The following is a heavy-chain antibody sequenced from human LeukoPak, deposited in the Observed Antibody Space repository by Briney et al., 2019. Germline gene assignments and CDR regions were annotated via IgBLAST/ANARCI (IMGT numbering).Heavy chain of an antibody. CDR1: GFTFSSYG. D-gene: IGHD3-3*01. CDR3: AKNFWSGYSYYGMEV. Sequence: GGSLRLSCAASGFTFSSYGMHWVRQAPGKGLEWVAVISYDGSNKYYADSVKGRFTISRDNSKNTLYLQMNSLRAEDTAVYFCAKNFWSGYSYYGMEVWGQGTTVIVSS. J-gene: IGHJ6*02. V-gene: IGHV3-30*18. CDR2: ISYDGSNK.